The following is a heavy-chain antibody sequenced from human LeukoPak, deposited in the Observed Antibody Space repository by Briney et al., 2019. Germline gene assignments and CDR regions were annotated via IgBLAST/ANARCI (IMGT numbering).Heavy chain of an antibody. CDR3: ARHATDVVGGHIYAFDC. CDR1: GGSNNSGPYD. J-gene: IGHJ4*02. CDR2: MYYTGST. Sequence: SETLSLTCTVAGGSNNSGPYDRAWIRQSPGKGLEWIGSMYYTGSTYYNLSLKSRITIFLDTSKNQFSLTLGSVTATDTAVYYCARHATDVVGGHIYAFDCWGPGTLVSVSS. V-gene: IGHV4-39*01. D-gene: IGHD1-26*01.